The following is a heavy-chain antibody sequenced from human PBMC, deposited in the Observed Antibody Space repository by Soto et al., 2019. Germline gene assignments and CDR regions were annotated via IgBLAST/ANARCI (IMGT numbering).Heavy chain of an antibody. CDR1: GGSFSGYY. V-gene: IGHV4-34*01. Sequence: QVQLQQWGAGLLKPSETLSLTCAVYGGSFSGYYWTWFRQPPGKGLEWIGEISPSGTTKYIPSLKSRVTISARASKNQFSLKVTSVTAADMAVYYCVTSLWFGTQPEIWGQGALVTVSS. CDR3: VTSLWFGTQPEI. CDR2: ISPSGTT. J-gene: IGHJ4*02. D-gene: IGHD3-10*01.